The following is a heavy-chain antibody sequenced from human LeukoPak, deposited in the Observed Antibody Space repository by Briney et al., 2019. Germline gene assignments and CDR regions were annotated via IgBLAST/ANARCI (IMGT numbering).Heavy chain of an antibody. CDR3: ARSQLRYFDWWSPTLDY. CDR2: ISYDGSNK. CDR1: GFTFSSYG. J-gene: IGHJ4*02. D-gene: IGHD3-9*01. V-gene: IGHV3-30*03. Sequence: GGSLRLSCAASGFTFSSYGMHWVRQAPGKGLEWVAVISYDGSNKYYADSVKGRFTISRDNAKNSLYLQMNSLRAEDTAVYYCARSQLRYFDWWSPTLDYWGQGTLVTVSS.